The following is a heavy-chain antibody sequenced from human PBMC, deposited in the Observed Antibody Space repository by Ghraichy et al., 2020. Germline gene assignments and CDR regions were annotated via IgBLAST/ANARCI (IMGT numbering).Heavy chain of an antibody. Sequence: SETLSLTCAVSGYSISSGYYWGWIRQPPGKGLEWIGSIYHSGSTYYNPSLKSRVTISVDTSKNQFSLKLSPVTAADTAVYYCARHYDYIWGSYRSQIDWFDPWGQGTLVTASS. D-gene: IGHD3-16*02. J-gene: IGHJ5*02. CDR1: GYSISSGYY. V-gene: IGHV4-38-2*01. CDR2: IYHSGST. CDR3: ARHYDYIWGSYRSQIDWFDP.